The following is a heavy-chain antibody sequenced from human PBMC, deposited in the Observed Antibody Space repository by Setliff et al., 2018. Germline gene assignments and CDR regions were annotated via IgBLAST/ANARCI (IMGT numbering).Heavy chain of an antibody. J-gene: IGHJ3*01. CDR2: IYAGDSDT. D-gene: IGHD6-13*01. Sequence: HGESLTISCKGSGYTFSNYWVGWVRQMPGKGPEWMGVIYAGDSDTRYSPSFQGQVTFSADKSISTAYLQWSTLKASDTAMYYCARLGSSSWYNDVFDFWGPGTMVTVSS. V-gene: IGHV5-51*01. CDR1: GYTFSNYW. CDR3: ARLGSSSWYNDVFDF.